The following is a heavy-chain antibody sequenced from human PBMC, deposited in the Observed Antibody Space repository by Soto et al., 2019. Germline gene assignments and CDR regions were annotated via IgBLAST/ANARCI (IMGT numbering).Heavy chain of an antibody. D-gene: IGHD3-9*01. CDR2: ISPKSTFR. Sequence: GGSLRLSCATSGFPFNDYYMTWIRQAPGKGLEWLSHISPKSTFRNYADSVKGRFTISRDNTESSPFLQMNSLGVDDTAVYYCAKEMGNYNILTDYYLRSQGSPGLYGMDVWGQGTTVTVSS. CDR3: AKEMGNYNILTDYYLRSQGSPGLYGMDV. J-gene: IGHJ6*02. V-gene: IGHV3-11*06. CDR1: GFPFNDYY.